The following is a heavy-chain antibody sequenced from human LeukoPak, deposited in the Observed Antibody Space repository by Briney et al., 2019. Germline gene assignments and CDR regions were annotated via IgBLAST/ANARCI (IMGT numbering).Heavy chain of an antibody. CDR1: GFSFSSYS. Sequence: PGGSLRLSCAASGFSFSSYSIHWVRQAPGKGLEWVAVISSDGNSKNFALSVKGRFAISRDNSKNTLFLQMNNLRSEDMALYYCVSPTADYPFLYYFDSWGQGTLVTVSS. CDR3: VSPTADYPFLYYFDS. CDR2: ISSDGNSK. J-gene: IGHJ4*02. D-gene: IGHD5-12*01. V-gene: IGHV3-30-3*02.